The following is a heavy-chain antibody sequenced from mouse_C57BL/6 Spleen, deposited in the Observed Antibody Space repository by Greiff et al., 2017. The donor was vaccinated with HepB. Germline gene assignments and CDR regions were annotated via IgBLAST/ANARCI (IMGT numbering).Heavy chain of an antibody. CDR1: GYTFTSYW. Sequence: QVQLQQPGAELVKPGASVKISCKASGYTFTSYWITWVKQRTGQGLEWIGDIYPGSGSTNYNEKFKSKATLTVDTSSSRAYMQLSSLTSEDSAVYYCARIGGSNYAIEYWGQGTSGTVSS. D-gene: IGHD1-1*01. CDR2: IYPGSGST. CDR3: ARIGGSNYAIEY. J-gene: IGHJ4*01. V-gene: IGHV1-55*01.